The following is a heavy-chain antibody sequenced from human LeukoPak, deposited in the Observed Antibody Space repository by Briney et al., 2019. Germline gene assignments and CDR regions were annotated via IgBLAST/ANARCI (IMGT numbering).Heavy chain of an antibody. CDR2: INHSGST. CDR3: AREIDARTVDP. CDR1: GFTFSSYW. J-gene: IGHJ5*02. V-gene: IGHV4-34*01. D-gene: IGHD1-1*01. Sequence: GSLRLSCAASGFTFSSYWMHWVRQAPGKGLEWIGEINHSGSTNYNPSLKSRVTISVDTSKNQFSLKLSSVTAADTAVYYCAREIDARTVDPWGQGTLVTVSS.